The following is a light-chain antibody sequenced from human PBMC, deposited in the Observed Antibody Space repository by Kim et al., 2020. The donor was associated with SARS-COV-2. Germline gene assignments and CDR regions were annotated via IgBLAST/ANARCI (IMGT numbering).Light chain of an antibody. J-gene: IGKJ2*01. Sequence: SQGERVTLSCRASQSVDSNLAWYQQKPGQAPRLLIYGASTRATDIPARFSGSGSGTEFTLIISSLQSEDFAVYYCQQYSHWPPYTFGQGTKVDIK. CDR1: QSVDSN. CDR2: GAS. V-gene: IGKV3-15*01. CDR3: QQYSHWPPYT.